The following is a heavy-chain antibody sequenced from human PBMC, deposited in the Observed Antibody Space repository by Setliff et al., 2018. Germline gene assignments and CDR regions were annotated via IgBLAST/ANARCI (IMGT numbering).Heavy chain of an antibody. CDR3: ARGVYYYYGSGSYYAALDY. V-gene: IGHV4-31*03. CDR1: GGSISSGGYY. Sequence: SETLSLTCTVSGGSISSGGYYWSWIRQHPGKGLEWIGYIYYSGSTYYNPSVKSRVTISVDTSKNQFSLKLSSVTAADTAVYYCARGVYYYYGSGSYYAALDYWGQGTLVTVSS. CDR2: IYYSGST. D-gene: IGHD3-10*01. J-gene: IGHJ4*02.